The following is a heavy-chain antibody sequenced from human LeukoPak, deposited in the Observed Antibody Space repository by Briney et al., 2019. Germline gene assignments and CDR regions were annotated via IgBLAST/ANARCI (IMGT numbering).Heavy chain of an antibody. CDR3: ARSQTGGTFDY. D-gene: IGHD1-26*01. V-gene: IGHV6-1*01. Sequence: PSQTLSLTFAISGDSVSSKSAAWTWIRPSPSSGLEWLGRTYYRSKWSSGYAESVKSRLTVIPDTSKNQFSLQLRSVTPEDTAVYYCARSQTGGTFDYWGQGALVTISS. J-gene: IGHJ4*02. CDR2: TYYRSKWSS. CDR1: GDSVSSKSAA.